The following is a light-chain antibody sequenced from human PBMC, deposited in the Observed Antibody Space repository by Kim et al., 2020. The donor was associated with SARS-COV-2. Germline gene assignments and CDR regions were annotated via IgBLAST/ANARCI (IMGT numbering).Light chain of an antibody. Sequence: VSPGETAALSCVTRQSVSSNLAWYQRTPGEARRLLIYGASTGATGIPARFSGTGSGTEFTLTISSLQSEDFAVYCCQQYNNWPYTFGQGANLEIK. CDR1: QSVSSN. CDR3: QQYNNWPYT. J-gene: IGKJ2*01. V-gene: IGKV3-15*01. CDR2: GAS.